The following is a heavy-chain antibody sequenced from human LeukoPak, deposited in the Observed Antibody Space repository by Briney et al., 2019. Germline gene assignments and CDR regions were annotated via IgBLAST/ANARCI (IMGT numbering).Heavy chain of an antibody. CDR2: IYYSGST. D-gene: IGHD6-13*01. CDR3: ARNLIPEQLVLNF. Sequence: SETLSLTCTVSGGSINSYYWTWIRQPPGKGLEWIGYIYYSGSTNYNPSLKSRVTMSVDTSKNQFSLNLKSVTPEDTAVYYCARNLIPEQLVLNFWGQGILVTVSS. J-gene: IGHJ4*02. V-gene: IGHV4-59*01. CDR1: GGSINSYY.